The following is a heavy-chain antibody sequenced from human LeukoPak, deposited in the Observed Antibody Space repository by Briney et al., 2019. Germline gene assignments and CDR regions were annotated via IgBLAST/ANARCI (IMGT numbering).Heavy chain of an antibody. V-gene: IGHV3-21*01. CDR3: ARRPIASTDYYYFLDV. CDR1: EVTFSSYS. D-gene: IGHD6-13*01. J-gene: IGHJ6*03. CDR2: ISGGSSFI. Sequence: GGSLRLSCAASEVTFSSYSMNWVRQAPGKGLEWVSSISGGSSFIYYADSVRGRFTISRDNAKNPLYLQMDSLRAEDTAVYYCARRPIASTDYYYFLDVWGKGTTVTVSS.